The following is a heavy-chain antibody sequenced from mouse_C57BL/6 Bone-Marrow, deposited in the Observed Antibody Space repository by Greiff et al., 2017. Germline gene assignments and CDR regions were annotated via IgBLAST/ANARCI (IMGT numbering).Heavy chain of an antibody. D-gene: IGHD2-3*01. CDR3: ARLGGWLLPFDY. Sequence: VQLQQSGPELVKPGASVKMSCKASGYTFTDYNMHWVKQSHGKSLEWIGYINPNNGGTSYNQKFKGKATLTVNKSSSTAYMERRSLTSEDSAVYYCARLGGWLLPFDYWGQGTTLTVSS. CDR1: GYTFTDYN. V-gene: IGHV1-22*01. J-gene: IGHJ2*01. CDR2: INPNNGGT.